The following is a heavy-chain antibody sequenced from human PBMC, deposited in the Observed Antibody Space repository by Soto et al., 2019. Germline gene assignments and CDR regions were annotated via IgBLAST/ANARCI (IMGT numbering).Heavy chain of an antibody. D-gene: IGHD3-3*01. CDR2: ISSSSSTI. Sequence: GGSLRLSCAASGFTFSSYSMNCVRQAPGKGLEWVSYISSSSSTIYYADSVKGRFTISRDNAKNSLYLQMNSLRAEDTAVYYCARELRRFWSGYYTNAFDYWGQGTLVTVSS. CDR1: GFTFSSYS. J-gene: IGHJ4*02. CDR3: ARELRRFWSGYYTNAFDY. V-gene: IGHV3-48*01.